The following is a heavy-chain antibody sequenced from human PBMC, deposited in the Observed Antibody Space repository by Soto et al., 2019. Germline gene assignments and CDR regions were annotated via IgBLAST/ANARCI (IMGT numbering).Heavy chain of an antibody. CDR3: AQDPSTGYAHH. CDR1: AFIFKDYA. D-gene: IGHD3-9*01. Sequence: PGGSLTLSCTASAFIFKDYAMSWVRQAPGKGLEWVSTISRGGAYTHYADSVKGRFTISRDDSANILYLHMDSLGGDDTAVYYCAQDPSTGYAHHWGLAKLLTVSS. J-gene: IGHJ1*01. V-gene: IGHV3-23*01. CDR2: ISRGGAYT.